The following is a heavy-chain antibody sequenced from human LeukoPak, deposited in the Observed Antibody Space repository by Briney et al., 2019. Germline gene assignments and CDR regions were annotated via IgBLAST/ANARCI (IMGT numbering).Heavy chain of an antibody. J-gene: IGHJ4*02. D-gene: IGHD6-19*01. CDR1: GFTVSSNY. Sequence: GGSLRLSCAASGFTVSSNYMSWVRQAPGKGLEWVSVIYSGGSTYYADSVKGRFTISRDNSKNTLYLQMNSLRAEDTAVYYCARGGYSSGWYFDYWGQGTLVTVSS. CDR2: IYSGGST. CDR3: ARGGYSSGWYFDY. V-gene: IGHV3-53*01.